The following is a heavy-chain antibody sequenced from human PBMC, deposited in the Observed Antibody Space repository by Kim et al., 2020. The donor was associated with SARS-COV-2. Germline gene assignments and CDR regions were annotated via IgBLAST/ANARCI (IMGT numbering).Heavy chain of an antibody. CDR2: ISWNSGSI. Sequence: GGSLRLSCAASGFTFDDYAMHWVRQAPGKGLEWVSGISWNSGSIGYADSVKGRFTISRDNAKNSLYLQMNSLRAEDTALYYCAKAAKGSYLIDYWGQGTL. D-gene: IGHD3-16*02. CDR1: GFTFDDYA. J-gene: IGHJ4*02. CDR3: AKAAKGSYLIDY. V-gene: IGHV3-9*01.